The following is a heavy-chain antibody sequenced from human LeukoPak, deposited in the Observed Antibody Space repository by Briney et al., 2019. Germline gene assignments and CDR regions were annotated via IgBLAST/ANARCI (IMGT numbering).Heavy chain of an antibody. J-gene: IGHJ5*01. CDR2: IYPGDSDV. Sequence: PGGALKISGTGSGYIFTNCWMGGVRQMPGKGVEWMGIIYPGDSDVGYSPSFQGQVILSADKSINTSYLQWSVLKASGTAMDCGATLSRPHLLHSTWFDSWGPGSLVTLSS. V-gene: IGHV5-51*01. D-gene: IGHD2/OR15-2a*01. CDR3: ATLSRPHLLHSTWFDS. CDR1: GYIFTNCW.